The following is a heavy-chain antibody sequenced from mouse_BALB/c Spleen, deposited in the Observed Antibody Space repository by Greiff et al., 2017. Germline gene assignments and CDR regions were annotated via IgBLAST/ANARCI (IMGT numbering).Heavy chain of an antibody. CDR1: GYSITSDYA. J-gene: IGHJ2*01. Sequence: DVKLQESGPGLVKPSQSLSLTCTVTGYSITSDYAWNWIRQFPGNKLEWMGYISYSGSTSYNPSLKSRISITRDTSKNQFFLQLNSVTTEDTATYYCARNWDPFDYWGQGTTLTVSS. CDR2: ISYSGST. V-gene: IGHV3-2*02. D-gene: IGHD4-1*01. CDR3: ARNWDPFDY.